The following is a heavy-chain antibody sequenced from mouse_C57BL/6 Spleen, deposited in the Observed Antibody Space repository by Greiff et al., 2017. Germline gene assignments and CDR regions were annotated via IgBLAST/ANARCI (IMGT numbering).Heavy chain of an antibody. CDR2: IRNKANGYTT. V-gene: IGHV7-3*01. CDR3: ARPSIGDYAMDY. Sequence: EVKVEESGGGLVQPGGSLSLSCAASGFTFTDYYMSWVRQPPGKALEWLGFIRNKANGYTTEYSASVKGRFTISRDNSQSILYLQMNALRAEDSATYYCARPSIGDYAMDYWGQGTSVTVSS. CDR1: GFTFTDYY. J-gene: IGHJ4*01.